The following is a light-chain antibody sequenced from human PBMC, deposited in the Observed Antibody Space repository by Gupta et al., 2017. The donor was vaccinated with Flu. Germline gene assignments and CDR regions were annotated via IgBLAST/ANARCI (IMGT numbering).Light chain of an antibody. Sequence: QSALTQPASVSGSPGQSITISCTGTSSDVGGYNYVSWYQQHPGKAPKLMIFEVSKRPSGVSNRFSGSKSGNTASLTISGLQAGDEADYYCSSYRSSNTQVFGGGTKLTVL. V-gene: IGLV2-14*01. J-gene: IGLJ3*02. CDR3: SSYRSSNTQV. CDR1: SSDVGGYNY. CDR2: EVS.